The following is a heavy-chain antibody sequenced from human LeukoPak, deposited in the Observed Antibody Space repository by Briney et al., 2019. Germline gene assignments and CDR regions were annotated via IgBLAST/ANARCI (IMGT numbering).Heavy chain of an antibody. V-gene: IGHV1-8*01. J-gene: IGHJ6*03. CDR3: ATKSKEALRFWKHDDSIDG. D-gene: IGHD3-3*01. CDR1: GYTFTSYD. Sequence: ASVKVSCKASGYTFTSYDINWVRQATGQGLEWMGWMNPNSGNTGYAQKFQGRVTMTRNTSISTAYMELGSLRPEDTGVYYCATKSKEALRFWKHDDSIDGWGKGSSVTLS. CDR2: MNPNSGNT.